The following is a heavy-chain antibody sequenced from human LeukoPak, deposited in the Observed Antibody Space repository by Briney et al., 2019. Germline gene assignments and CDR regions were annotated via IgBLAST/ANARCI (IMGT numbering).Heavy chain of an antibody. CDR3: AKGRGYSYGYLADY. CDR1: GFTFSDYY. D-gene: IGHD5-18*01. V-gene: IGHV3-11*01. Sequence: GGSLRLSCAASGFTFSDYYMSWIRQAPGKGLEWVSYISSSSSTIYYADSVKSRFTISRDNAKNSLYLQMNSLRAEDTALYYCAKGRGYSYGYLADYWGQGTLVTVSS. CDR2: ISSSSSTI. J-gene: IGHJ4*02.